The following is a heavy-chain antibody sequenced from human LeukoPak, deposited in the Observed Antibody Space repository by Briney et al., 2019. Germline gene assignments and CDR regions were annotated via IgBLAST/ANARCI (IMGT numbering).Heavy chain of an antibody. V-gene: IGHV4-34*01. Sequence: SETLSLTCAVYGGSFSGYYWSWIRQPPGKGLEWIGEIKHSGSTNYNPSLKSRVTISVDTSKNQFSLKLSSVTAADTAVYYCARELRYCSSTSCYTTPFDYWGQGTLVTVSS. D-gene: IGHD2-2*02. CDR1: GGSFSGYY. J-gene: IGHJ4*02. CDR3: ARELRYCSSTSCYTTPFDY. CDR2: IKHSGST.